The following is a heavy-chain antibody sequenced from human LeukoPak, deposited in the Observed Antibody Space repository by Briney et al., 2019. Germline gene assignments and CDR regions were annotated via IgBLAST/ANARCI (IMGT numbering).Heavy chain of an antibody. CDR3: ARGERYFDWLLSHDWFDP. CDR1: GYTFTSYG. D-gene: IGHD3-9*01. V-gene: IGHV1-18*01. CDR2: ISAYNGNT. J-gene: IGHJ5*02. Sequence: GASVKVSCKASGYTFTSYGISWVRQAPGQGLEWMGWISAYNGNTNSVQKLQGRVTMTTDTSTSTACMELRSLRSDDTAVYYCARGERYFDWLLSHDWFDPWGQGTLVTVSS.